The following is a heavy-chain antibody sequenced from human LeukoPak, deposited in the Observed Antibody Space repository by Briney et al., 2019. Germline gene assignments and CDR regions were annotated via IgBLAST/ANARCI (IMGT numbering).Heavy chain of an antibody. CDR3: ALLVGMVRGVIVDY. D-gene: IGHD3-10*01. CDR2: VTYNGATM. Sequence: AGGSLRLSCAASGFTFSSYSMNWVRQAPGKGLEWISYVTYNGATMYYADSVKGRFTISRDNAKNSLYLQMNSLRAEDTALYYCALLVGMVRGVIVDYWGQGTLVTVSS. CDR1: GFTFSSYS. V-gene: IGHV3-48*04. J-gene: IGHJ4*02.